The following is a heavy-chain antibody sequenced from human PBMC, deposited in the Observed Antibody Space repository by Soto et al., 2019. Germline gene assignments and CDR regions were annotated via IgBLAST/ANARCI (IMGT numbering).Heavy chain of an antibody. CDR2: IYHSGST. Sequence: QLQLQESGSGLVKPSQTLSLTCAVSGGSISSGGYSWSWIRQPPGKGLEWIGYIYHSGSTYYNPSLTSRVTISVDRSKTQFSLTLSSVTAADTAVYYCVGWHKVVAAASWGQVTLVTLSS. CDR1: GGSISSGGYS. CDR3: VGWHKVVAAAS. J-gene: IGHJ5*02. D-gene: IGHD2-15*01. V-gene: IGHV4-30-2*01.